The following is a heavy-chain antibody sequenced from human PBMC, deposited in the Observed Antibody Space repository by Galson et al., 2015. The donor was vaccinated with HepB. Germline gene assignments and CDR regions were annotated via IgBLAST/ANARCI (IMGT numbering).Heavy chain of an antibody. CDR2: ISGSGGST. D-gene: IGHD4-17*01. J-gene: IGHJ4*02. CDR1: GFTFSSYA. CDR3: AGTYYGDYGYYFDY. V-gene: IGHV3-23*01. Sequence: SLRLSCAASGFTFSSYAMSWVRQAPGKGLEWVSAISGSGGSTYYADSVKGRFTISRDNSKNTLYLQMNSLRAEDTAVYYCAGTYYGDYGYYFDYWGQGTLVTVSS.